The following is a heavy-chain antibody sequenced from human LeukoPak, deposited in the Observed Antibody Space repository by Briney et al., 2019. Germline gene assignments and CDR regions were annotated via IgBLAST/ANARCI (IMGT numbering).Heavy chain of an antibody. V-gene: IGHV1-18*01. J-gene: IGHJ4*02. Sequence: ASVKVSCKASGYTFTSYGISWVRQAPGQGLEWMGWISAYNGNTNYAQKLQGRVTMTTDTSTSTAYMELRSLRSDDTAVYYCARAGVLWFGEFSGYFDYWGQGTLVTVSS. D-gene: IGHD3-10*01. CDR1: GYTFTSYG. CDR2: ISAYNGNT. CDR3: ARAGVLWFGEFSGYFDY.